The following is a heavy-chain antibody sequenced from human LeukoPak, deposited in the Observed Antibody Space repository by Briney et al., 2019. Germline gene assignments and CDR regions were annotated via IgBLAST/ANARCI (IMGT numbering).Heavy chain of an antibody. CDR1: GYTFTGYY. CDR3: ARALEDIVVVVAGFDP. J-gene: IGHJ5*02. D-gene: IGHD2-15*01. V-gene: IGHV1-2*02. Sequence: ASVTVSCKASGYTFTGYYMHWVRQAPGQGLEWMGWINPNSGSTNYAQKFQGRVTMTRDTSISTAYMELSRLRSDDTAVYYCARALEDIVVVVAGFDPWGQGTLVTVSS. CDR2: INPNSGST.